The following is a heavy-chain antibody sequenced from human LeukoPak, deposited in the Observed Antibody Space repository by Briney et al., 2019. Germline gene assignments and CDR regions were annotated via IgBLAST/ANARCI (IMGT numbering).Heavy chain of an antibody. V-gene: IGHV4-34*01. CDR1: GGSFSGYY. J-gene: IGHJ4*02. Sequence: PSETLSLTCAVYGGSFSGYYWSWIRQPPGKGLEWTGEIHDSGGTNYNPSLKSRVTMSVDTSKNQFSLKLSSVTAADTAVYYCARDPNGDYDWGQGTLVTVSS. CDR3: ARDPNGDYD. D-gene: IGHD4-17*01. CDR2: IHDSGGT.